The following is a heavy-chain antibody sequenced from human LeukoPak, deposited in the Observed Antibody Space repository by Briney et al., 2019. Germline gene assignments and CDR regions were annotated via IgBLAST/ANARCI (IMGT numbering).Heavy chain of an antibody. V-gene: IGHV4-59*01. CDR3: ARGVGATTSLLH. J-gene: IGHJ4*02. Sequence: SETLSLTCTVSGGSISNYYWSWLRQPPGKGLEWIGYISYSGSTNYNPSLKSRVTISLDTSKNQFSLKLSSVTAADTAVYYCARGVGATTSLLHWGQGTLVTVSS. CDR2: ISYSGST. D-gene: IGHD1-26*01. CDR1: GGSISNYY.